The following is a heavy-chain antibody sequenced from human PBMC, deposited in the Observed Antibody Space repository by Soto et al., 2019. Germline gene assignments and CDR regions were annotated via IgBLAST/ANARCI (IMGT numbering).Heavy chain of an antibody. Sequence: QVQLVQSGAEVKKPGASVKVSCKASGYTFTSYGISWVRQAPGQGLEWMGWISAYNGNTNYAQKLQGRVTMTTDTSTSTAYMELMSLRSDDTAVYYCARDQIAAANHYDYGMDVWGQGTTVTVSS. CDR3: ARDQIAAANHYDYGMDV. CDR1: GYTFTSYG. CDR2: ISAYNGNT. D-gene: IGHD6-13*01. J-gene: IGHJ6*02. V-gene: IGHV1-18*01.